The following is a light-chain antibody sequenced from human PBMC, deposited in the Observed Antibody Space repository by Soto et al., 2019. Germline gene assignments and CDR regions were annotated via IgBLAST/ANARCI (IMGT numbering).Light chain of an antibody. V-gene: IGLV2-14*01. CDR2: EVS. CDR3: SSYTSTTTRV. J-gene: IGLJ1*01. Sequence: QSALTQPASVSGSPGQSITISCTGTSSDVGAYNFVSWYQLHPGKVPKLMVYEVSNRPSGVSNRFSGSKSGNTASLTISGLQAEDEADYYCSSYTSTTTRVFGTGTKLTVL. CDR1: SSDVGAYNF.